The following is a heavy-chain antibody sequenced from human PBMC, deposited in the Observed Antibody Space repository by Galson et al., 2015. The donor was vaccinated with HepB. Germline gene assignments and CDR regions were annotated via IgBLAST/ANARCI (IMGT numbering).Heavy chain of an antibody. V-gene: IGHV5-51*01. Sequence: QSGAEVKKPGESLKISCKGSGYSFTSYWIGWVRQMPGKGLEWMGIIYPGDSDTRYSPPFQGQVTISADKSISTAYLQWSSLKASDTAMYYCARVGADYDSSGYYYDYYYYGMDVWGQGTTVTVSS. CDR2: IYPGDSDT. J-gene: IGHJ6*02. CDR1: GYSFTSYW. D-gene: IGHD3-22*01. CDR3: ARVGADYDSSGYYYDYYYYGMDV.